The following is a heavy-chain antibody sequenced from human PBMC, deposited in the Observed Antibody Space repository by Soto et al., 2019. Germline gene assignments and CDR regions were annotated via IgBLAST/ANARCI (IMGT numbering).Heavy chain of an antibody. V-gene: IGHV1-69*01. Sequence: QVQLVQSGAEVKKPGSSVKVSCKASGGTFSSQAISWVWQAPGQGLEWMGGIIPVFKATNYAQKFQGRVTITADDSTSTAYMDLYSLRSEDTAVYYCARDVPLNYYDGTYSYYAMDVWGQGTTVTVSS. J-gene: IGHJ6*02. CDR2: IIPVFKAT. CDR3: ARDVPLNYYDGTYSYYAMDV. D-gene: IGHD3-22*01. CDR1: GGTFSSQA.